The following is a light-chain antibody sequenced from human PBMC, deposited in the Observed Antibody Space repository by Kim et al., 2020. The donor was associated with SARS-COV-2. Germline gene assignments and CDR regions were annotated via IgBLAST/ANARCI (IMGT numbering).Light chain of an antibody. CDR1: QSVSRN. CDR2: GAS. V-gene: IGKV3-15*01. Sequence: SVSPGERATHSCRASQSVSRNLAWYQQKPGQAPRLLIYGASTRATGIPARFSGSGSGTEFTLTISSLQSEDFAVYYCQQYNNWPYTFGQGNKLEI. J-gene: IGKJ2*01. CDR3: QQYNNWPYT.